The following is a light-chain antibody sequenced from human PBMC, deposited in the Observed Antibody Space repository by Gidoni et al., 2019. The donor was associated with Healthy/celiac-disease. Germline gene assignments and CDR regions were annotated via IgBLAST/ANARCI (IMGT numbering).Light chain of an antibody. Sequence: DIQMTQSPSSLSASVGDRVTITCRASQSISSYLNWYQQKPGKAPKLLIYAASSLQSGGPSRFSGSGSGTDFTLTISSLQPEDFATYYCQQSYSTLGTFGQGTRLEIK. CDR1: QSISSY. CDR2: AAS. V-gene: IGKV1-39*01. CDR3: QQSYSTLGT. J-gene: IGKJ5*01.